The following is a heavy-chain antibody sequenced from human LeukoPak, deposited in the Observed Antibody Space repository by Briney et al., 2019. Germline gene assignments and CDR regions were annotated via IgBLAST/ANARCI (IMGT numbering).Heavy chain of an antibody. CDR3: ARDITSDTAMVTDFDY. CDR1: ALIFSGHW. Sequence: GGSLRLSCEGSALIFSGHWMNWVRQTPGKGLEWVASIKEDGSERQYVDSVKGRFSISRDNTKGSLFLQLNSLRAEDTAVYYCARDITSDTAMVTDFDYWGQGTLVTVSS. J-gene: IGHJ4*02. D-gene: IGHD5-18*01. V-gene: IGHV3-7*03. CDR2: IKEDGSER.